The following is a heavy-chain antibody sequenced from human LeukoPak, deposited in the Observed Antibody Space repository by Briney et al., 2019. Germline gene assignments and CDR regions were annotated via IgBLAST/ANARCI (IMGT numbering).Heavy chain of an antibody. D-gene: IGHD3-16*02. CDR2: INHSRST. V-gene: IGHV4-34*01. J-gene: IGHJ4*02. Sequence: PSETLSLTCAVYGGSFSGYYWSWIRQPPGKGLEWIGEINHSRSTNYNPSLKSRVTISVDTSKNQFSLKLSSVTAADTAVYYCARGLWGSYRYFDYWGQGTLVTVSS. CDR3: ARGLWGSYRYFDY. CDR1: GGSFSGYY.